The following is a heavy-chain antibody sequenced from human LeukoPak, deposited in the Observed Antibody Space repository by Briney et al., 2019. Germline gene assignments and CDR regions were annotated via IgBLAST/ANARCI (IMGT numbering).Heavy chain of an antibody. CDR2: IRPNDGTT. CDR3: ARDGRPLDY. V-gene: IGHV3-48*03. Sequence: QSGGSLRLSCEASGFTFSNYGMNWVRQAPGKGLEWISYIRPNDGTTHYADSVKGRFTISRDNAKNSLYLQMNNLRVEDTAVYYCARDGRPLDYWGQGTLVTVSS. J-gene: IGHJ4*02. CDR1: GFTFSNYG.